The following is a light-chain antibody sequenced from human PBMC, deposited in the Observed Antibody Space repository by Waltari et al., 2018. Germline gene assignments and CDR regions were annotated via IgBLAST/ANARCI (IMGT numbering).Light chain of an antibody. V-gene: IGLV1-51*01. CDR3: ATWDNSLRNVV. CDR2: DNN. J-gene: IGLJ2*01. Sequence: QSVLTQPPSVSAAPGQKVTISCSGSTSTIGNSYVSWYHQVPGEAPKLLIFDNNKRPSGIPDRFSASKSGTSATLGITGLQTGDEADYYCATWDNSLRNVVFGGGTKLTVL. CDR1: TSTIGNSY.